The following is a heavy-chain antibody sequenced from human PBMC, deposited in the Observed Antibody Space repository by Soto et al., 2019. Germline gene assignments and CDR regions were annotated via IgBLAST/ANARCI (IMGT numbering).Heavy chain of an antibody. D-gene: IGHD2-15*01. CDR3: ARAPVVVVAATPNWLDP. CDR1: GGSISSGDYY. J-gene: IGHJ5*02. CDR2: ICYSGST. Sequence: QVQLQESGPGLVKPSQTLSLTCTVSGGSISSGDYYWRWIRQPPGKGLELIGYICYSGSTYYNQSLRTRVTVSVDTSKDQFPLKLSSVTAADTAVYYCARAPVVVVAATPNWLDPWGQGTLVPVSS. V-gene: IGHV4-30-4*01.